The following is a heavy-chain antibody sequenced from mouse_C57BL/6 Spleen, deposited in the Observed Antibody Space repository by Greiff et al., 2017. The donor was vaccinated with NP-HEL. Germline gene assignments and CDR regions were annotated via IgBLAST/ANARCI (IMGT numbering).Heavy chain of an antibody. CDR2: IDPSDSYT. Sequence: VQLQQPGAELVMPGASVKLSCKASGYTFTSYWMHWVKQRPGQGLEWIGEIDPSDSYTNYNQKFKGKSTLTVDKSSSTAYMQLSSLTSEDSAVYYCARGFRITTVGRYFDVWGTGTTVTVSS. CDR1: GYTFTSYW. D-gene: IGHD1-1*01. J-gene: IGHJ1*03. CDR3: ARGFRITTVGRYFDV. V-gene: IGHV1-69*01.